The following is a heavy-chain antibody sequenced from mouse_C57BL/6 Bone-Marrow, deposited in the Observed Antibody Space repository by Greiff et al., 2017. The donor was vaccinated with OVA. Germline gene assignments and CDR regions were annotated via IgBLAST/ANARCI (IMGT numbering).Heavy chain of an antibody. Sequence: EVKVVESGGGLVQPGGSLKLSCPASGFTFSDYGMAWVRQAPRKGPEWVAFISNLAYSIYYADTVTGRFTISRENAKNTLYLEMSSLRSEDTAMYYCARQDYGYAMDYWGQGTSVTVSS. J-gene: IGHJ4*01. CDR3: ARQDYGYAMDY. CDR2: ISNLAYSI. D-gene: IGHD2-4*01. CDR1: GFTFSDYG. V-gene: IGHV5-15*01.